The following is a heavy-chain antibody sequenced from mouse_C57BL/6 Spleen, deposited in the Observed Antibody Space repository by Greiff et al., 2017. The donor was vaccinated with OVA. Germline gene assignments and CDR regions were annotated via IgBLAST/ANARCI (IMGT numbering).Heavy chain of an antibody. Sequence: QVQLKESGAELARPGASVKMSCTASGYTFTSYTMHWVKQRPGQGLEWIGYINPSSGYTKYNQKFKDKATLTADKSSSTAYMQLSSLTSEDSAVYYCARSGDYDHYAMDYWGQGTSVTVSS. CDR1: GYTFTSYT. CDR3: ARSGDYDHYAMDY. V-gene: IGHV1-4*01. D-gene: IGHD2-4*01. CDR2: INPSSGYT. J-gene: IGHJ4*01.